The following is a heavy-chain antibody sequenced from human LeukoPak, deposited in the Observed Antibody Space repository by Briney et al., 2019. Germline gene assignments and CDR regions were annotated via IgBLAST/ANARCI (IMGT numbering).Heavy chain of an antibody. CDR1: GFIFSSYA. D-gene: IGHD2-2*01. V-gene: IGHV3-30*04. Sequence: GGPLRLSCAASGFIFSSYAMHWVRQAPGKGLEWVAVISYDGSNKYYADSVKGRFTISRDNSKNTLYLQMNSLRAEDTAVYYCARDDCSSTSCYGQYYYYGMDVWGQGTTVTVSS. J-gene: IGHJ6*02. CDR2: ISYDGSNK. CDR3: ARDDCSSTSCYGQYYYYGMDV.